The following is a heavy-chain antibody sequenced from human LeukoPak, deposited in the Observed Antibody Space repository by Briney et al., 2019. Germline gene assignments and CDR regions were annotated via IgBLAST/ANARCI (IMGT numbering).Heavy chain of an antibody. CDR2: IYTSGST. J-gene: IGHJ4*02. V-gene: IGHV4-4*07. D-gene: IGHD6-13*01. Sequence: KSSETLSLTCTVSGGSISSYYWSWIRQPAGKGLEWIGRIYTSGSTNYNPSLKSRVTMSVDTSKNQLSLKLSSVTAADTAVYHCARGVSSSWSSAAFQPFDYWGQGTLVTVSS. CDR3: ARGVSSSWSSAAFQPFDY. CDR1: GGSISSYY.